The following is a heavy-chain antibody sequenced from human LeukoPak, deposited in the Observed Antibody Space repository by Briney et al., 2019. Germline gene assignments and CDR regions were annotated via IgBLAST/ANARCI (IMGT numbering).Heavy chain of an antibody. J-gene: IGHJ4*02. CDR1: GFPFSSYE. D-gene: IGHD1-26*01. Sequence: GGSLRLSCAASGFPFSSYEMDWVRQAPGKGLEGIAYISNSGSNTYYADSVRGRFTISRDNAKDSVYLQMNSLRVEDTAVYYCTRAGSLGSYSPNWGQGTLVSVSS. CDR3: TRAGSLGSYSPN. V-gene: IGHV3-48*03. CDR2: ISNSGSNT.